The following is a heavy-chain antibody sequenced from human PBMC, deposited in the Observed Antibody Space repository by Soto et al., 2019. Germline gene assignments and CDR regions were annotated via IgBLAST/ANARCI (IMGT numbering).Heavy chain of an antibody. D-gene: IGHD6-19*01. Sequence: GGSLRLSCAASGFTFSSYWMHWVRQTPGKGLVWVSRIDIAGSTTTYADSVKGRFTISRDNAKNTLYLQMSSLRAEDTAVYYCARDQTVAGPTTFDYCGQGTLVTVSS. CDR3: ARDQTVAGPTTFDY. CDR2: IDIAGSTT. J-gene: IGHJ4*02. CDR1: GFTFSSYW. V-gene: IGHV3-74*01.